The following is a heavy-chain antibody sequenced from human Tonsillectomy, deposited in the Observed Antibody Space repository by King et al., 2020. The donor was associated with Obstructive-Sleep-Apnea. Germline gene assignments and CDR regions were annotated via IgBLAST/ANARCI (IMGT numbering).Heavy chain of an antibody. Sequence: VQLVESGGGLVQPGGSLKLSCAASGFTFSGSAMHWVRQASGKGLEWGGRIRSKANSYATAYAASVKCRFTNSRDDTKNTPYLQMNSLQPADTAVDYCTSRFRSYDSSGYAFDIWGQGTMVTVSS. CDR1: GFTFSGSA. V-gene: IGHV3-73*01. CDR2: IRSKANSYAT. J-gene: IGHJ3*02. D-gene: IGHD3-22*01. CDR3: TSRFRSYDSSGYAFDI.